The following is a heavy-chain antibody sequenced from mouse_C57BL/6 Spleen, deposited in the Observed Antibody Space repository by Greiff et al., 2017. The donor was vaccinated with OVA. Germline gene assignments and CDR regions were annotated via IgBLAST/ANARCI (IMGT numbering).Heavy chain of an antibody. Sequence: QVQLQQPGAELVRPGSSVKLSCKASGYTFTRYWMHWVKQRPIQGLEWIGNIDPSDSETHYNQKFKDKATLTVDKSSSTAYMQLSSLTSEDSAVYDCAIGRYYGSSYGYWGQGTTLTVSS. CDR1: GYTFTRYW. J-gene: IGHJ2*01. V-gene: IGHV1-52*01. D-gene: IGHD1-1*01. CDR2: IDPSDSET. CDR3: AIGRYYGSSYGY.